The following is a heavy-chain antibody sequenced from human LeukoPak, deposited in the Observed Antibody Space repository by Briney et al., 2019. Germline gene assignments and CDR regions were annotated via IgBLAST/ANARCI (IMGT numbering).Heavy chain of an antibody. CDR2: ISYDGSNK. CDR1: GFTFSSYA. CDR3: ARGVLQQMYGYFDY. V-gene: IGHV3-30-3*01. J-gene: IGHJ4*02. Sequence: PGGSLRLSCAASGFTFSSYAMHWVRQAPGKGLEWVAVISYDGSNKYYADSVKGRFTISRDNSKNTLYLQMNSLRAEDTAVYYCARGVLQQMYGYFDYWGQGTLVTVSS. D-gene: IGHD2/OR15-2a*01.